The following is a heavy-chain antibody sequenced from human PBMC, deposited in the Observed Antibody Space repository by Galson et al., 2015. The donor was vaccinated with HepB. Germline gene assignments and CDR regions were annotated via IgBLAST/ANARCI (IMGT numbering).Heavy chain of an antibody. D-gene: IGHD2-2*01. CDR1: GDSVSSNSAA. J-gene: IGHJ6*03. Sequence: CAISGDSVSSNSAAWNWIRQSPSRGLEWLGRTYYRSKWYNDYAVSVKSRITINPDTSKNQFSLQLNSVTPEVTAVYYCAKGVPAAGADYHYYYMDVWGKGTTVTVSS. V-gene: IGHV6-1*01. CDR3: AKGVPAAGADYHYYYMDV. CDR2: TYYRSKWYN.